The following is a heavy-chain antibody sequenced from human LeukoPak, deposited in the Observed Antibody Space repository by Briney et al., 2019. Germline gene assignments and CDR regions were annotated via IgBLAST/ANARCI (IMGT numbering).Heavy chain of an antibody. V-gene: IGHV3-7*01. CDR1: GFTVSSNS. D-gene: IGHD6-6*01. CDR3: VRDEGPGSSSYYYYMDV. Sequence: GGSLRLSCTVSGFTVSSNSWSWVRQAPGKGLEWVANIKQDGSEKYYVDSVKGRFTISRDNAKNSLYLQMNSLRAEDTAVYYCVRDEGPGSSSYYYYMDVWGKGTTVTVSS. J-gene: IGHJ6*03. CDR2: IKQDGSEK.